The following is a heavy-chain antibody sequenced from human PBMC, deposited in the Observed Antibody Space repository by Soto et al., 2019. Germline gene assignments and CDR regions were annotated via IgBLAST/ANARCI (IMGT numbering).Heavy chain of an antibody. CDR2: ISATGGGT. D-gene: IGHD3-16*01. CDR1: GFKFSNYA. Sequence: LRLSCAASGFKFSNYAMSWVRQAPGKGLEWVSLISATGGGTYYADSVKGRFTISRDNSHNTLYLQVHSLTAEDTAVYYCAKDRRAGGNSAFYFDFWGQGAQVTVS. J-gene: IGHJ4*02. V-gene: IGHV3-23*01. CDR3: AKDRRAGGNSAFYFDF.